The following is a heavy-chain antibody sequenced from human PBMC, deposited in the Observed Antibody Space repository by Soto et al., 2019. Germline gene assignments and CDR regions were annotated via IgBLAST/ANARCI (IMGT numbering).Heavy chain of an antibody. V-gene: IGHV3-30-3*01. CDR3: ARGGDGNTVYKAMDV. D-gene: IGHD1-1*01. Sequence: QVQLVESGGGVVQPGRSLRLSCAASGFTFSYYAMHWVRQAPGKGLEWVAVISHDGSNKYYADSVMGRLTISRDNSKNTLYLQMNSLRAEDTALYYCARGGDGNTVYKAMDVWGQGTTVTVSS. CDR2: ISHDGSNK. CDR1: GFTFSYYA. J-gene: IGHJ6*02.